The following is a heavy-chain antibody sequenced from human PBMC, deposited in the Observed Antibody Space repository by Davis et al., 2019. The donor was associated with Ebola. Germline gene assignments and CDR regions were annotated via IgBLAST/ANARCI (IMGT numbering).Heavy chain of an antibody. Sequence: ASVKVSCKASGYTFTSYGISWVRQAPGQGLEWMGWISVYNGNTNYAQKLQGRVTMTTDTSTSTAYMELRSLRFDDTAVYYCARQEMATTYYYYYGMDVWGQGTTVTVSS. V-gene: IGHV1-18*01. CDR3: ARQEMATTYYYYYGMDV. D-gene: IGHD5-24*01. CDR2: ISVYNGNT. CDR1: GYTFTSYG. J-gene: IGHJ6*02.